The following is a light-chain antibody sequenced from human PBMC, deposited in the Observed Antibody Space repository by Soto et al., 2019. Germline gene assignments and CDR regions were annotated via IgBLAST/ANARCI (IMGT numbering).Light chain of an antibody. Sequence: EIVLTQSPATLSLSPGERATLSCKASQSVSSYLAWYQQKPGQAPRLLIYDASNRATGIPARFSRSGSGTDFPLTISSLEPEDFAVYYCQQRSNWWTFGQGTKVDIK. CDR2: DAS. J-gene: IGKJ1*01. CDR3: QQRSNWWT. V-gene: IGKV3-11*01. CDR1: QSVSSY.